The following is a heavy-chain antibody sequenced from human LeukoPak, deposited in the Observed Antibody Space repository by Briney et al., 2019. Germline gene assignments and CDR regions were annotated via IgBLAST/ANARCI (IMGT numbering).Heavy chain of an antibody. Sequence: SVKVSCKASGGTFSSYTISWVRQAPGQGLEWMGRIIPILGITNYAQKFQGRVTITANKSTSTAYMELSSLRSEDTAVYYCARDEGSYHGDYFDYWGQGTLVTVSS. V-gene: IGHV1-69*04. J-gene: IGHJ4*02. CDR2: IIPILGIT. CDR3: ARDEGSYHGDYFDY. D-gene: IGHD1-26*01. CDR1: GGTFSSYT.